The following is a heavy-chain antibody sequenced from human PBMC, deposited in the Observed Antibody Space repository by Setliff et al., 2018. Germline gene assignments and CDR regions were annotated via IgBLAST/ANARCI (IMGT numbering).Heavy chain of an antibody. Sequence: GESLKISCKGSGYSFTSYWIGWVRQMPGKGLEWMGIIYPGDSDTRYSTSFQGQVPISADKSISTAYLQWSSLKASDTAMYYCARYDSSGYHYYYIMDVWGQGTTVTVSS. CDR1: GYSFTSYW. CDR3: ARYDSSGYHYYYIMDV. D-gene: IGHD3-22*01. CDR2: IYPGDSDT. V-gene: IGHV5-51*01. J-gene: IGHJ6*02.